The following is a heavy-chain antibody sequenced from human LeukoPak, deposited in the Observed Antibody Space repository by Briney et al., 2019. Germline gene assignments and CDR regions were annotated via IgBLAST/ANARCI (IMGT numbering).Heavy chain of an antibody. CDR2: IYSGGST. D-gene: IGHD1-26*01. CDR3: ARARRGSYYVFDY. J-gene: IGHJ4*02. Sequence: PGGSLRLSCAASGFTVSSNYMSWVRQAPGKGLEWVSVIYSGGSTYYADSVKGRFTISRDNSKNTLYPQMNSLRAEDTAVYYCARARRGSYYVFDYWGQGTLVTVSS. V-gene: IGHV3-53*01. CDR1: GFTVSSNY.